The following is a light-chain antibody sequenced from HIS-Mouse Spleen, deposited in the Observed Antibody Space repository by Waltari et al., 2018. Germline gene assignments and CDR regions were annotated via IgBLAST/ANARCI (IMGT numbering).Light chain of an antibody. CDR3: QVWDSSSDHVV. J-gene: IGLJ2*01. V-gene: IGLV3-21*03. CDR1: NIGSKS. CDR2: DAS. Sequence: SYVLTQPPSVSVAPGKTARITCGGNNIGSKSVHWYQQKPGQAPVLVVYDASERPPGIPERFSGSNSGNTAALTISRVEAGDEADYYCQVWDSSSDHVVFGGGTKLTVL.